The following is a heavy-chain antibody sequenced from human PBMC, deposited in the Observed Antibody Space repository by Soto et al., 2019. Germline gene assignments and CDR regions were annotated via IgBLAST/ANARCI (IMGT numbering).Heavy chain of an antibody. V-gene: IGHV3-23*01. CDR2: ISGSGGST. Sequence: HPGGSLRLSCAASGFTFSSYAMSWVRQAPGKGLEWVSAISGSGGSTYYADSVKGRFTISRDNSKNTLYLQMNSLRAEDTAVYYCAKDRPIAAEYYGFWSGYAKNDYYGMDVWGQGTTVTVSS. CDR3: AKDRPIAAEYYGFWSGYAKNDYYGMDV. J-gene: IGHJ6*02. D-gene: IGHD3-3*01. CDR1: GFTFSSYA.